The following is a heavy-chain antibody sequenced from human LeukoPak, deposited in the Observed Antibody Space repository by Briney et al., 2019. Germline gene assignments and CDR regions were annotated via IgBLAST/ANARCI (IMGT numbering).Heavy chain of an antibody. V-gene: IGHV3-23*01. D-gene: IGHD3-10*01. Sequence: PGGSLRLSCAASGFTFSSYAMSWVRQAPGKGLEWVSAISGSGGSTYYADSVKGRFTISRDNSKNTLYLQMNSLRAEDTAVYYCARSSFRGVLAYDYWGQGTLVTVSS. J-gene: IGHJ4*02. CDR3: ARSSFRGVLAYDY. CDR2: ISGSGGST. CDR1: GFTFSSYA.